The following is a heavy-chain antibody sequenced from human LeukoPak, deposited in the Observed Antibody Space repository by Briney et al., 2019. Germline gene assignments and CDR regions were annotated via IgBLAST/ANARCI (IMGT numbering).Heavy chain of an antibody. CDR3: ARDFGWLSHFDY. D-gene: IGHD3-9*01. CDR2: ISFEGGIE. CDR1: GFTFSTYA. J-gene: IGHJ4*02. Sequence: GGSLRLSCAASGFTFSTYAMHWVRQAPGEGLQWVAVISFEGGIENYADSVKGRFTISRDNSKNTLYLQMSSLRREHTAVYYCARDFGWLSHFDYWGQGTLVSVSS. V-gene: IGHV3-30-3*01.